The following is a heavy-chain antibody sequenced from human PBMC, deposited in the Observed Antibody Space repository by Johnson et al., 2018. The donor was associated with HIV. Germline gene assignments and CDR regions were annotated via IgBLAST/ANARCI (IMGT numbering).Heavy chain of an antibody. J-gene: IGHJ3*02. V-gene: IGHV3-30-3*01. Sequence: QMHLVESGGGVVQPGRSLRLSCAASGFTFSSYAMHWVRQAPGKGLEWVAVISYDGSNKYYADSVKGRFTISRDNSKNTLYLQMNSLRAEDTAVYYCARGGVVTAIPHAFDIWGQGTMVTVSS. CDR2: ISYDGSNK. CDR3: ARGGVVTAIPHAFDI. D-gene: IGHD2-21*02. CDR1: GFTFSSYA.